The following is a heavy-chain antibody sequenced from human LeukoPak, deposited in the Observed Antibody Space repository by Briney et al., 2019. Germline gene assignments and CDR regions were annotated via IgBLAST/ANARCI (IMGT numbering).Heavy chain of an antibody. CDR1: GCSISNYY. CDR3: ARLSGGYSLFNGLDV. V-gene: IGHV4-59*01. Sequence: SETLSLTCTVSGCSISNYYWSWIRQAPGKGLEWIGYTYYCGSTNYNPSLKSRVTISVDTSKNQFSLKLSSVTAADTAVFYCARLSGGYSLFNGLDVWGKGTTVTVSS. J-gene: IGHJ6*04. D-gene: IGHD5-18*01. CDR2: TYYCGST.